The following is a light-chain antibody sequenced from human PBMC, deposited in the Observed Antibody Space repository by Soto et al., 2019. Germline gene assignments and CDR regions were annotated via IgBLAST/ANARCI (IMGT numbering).Light chain of an antibody. CDR2: DVS. CDR3: SSYTSSSPHVV. Sequence: QSALTQPASVSGSPEQSITISCTGTSSDVGAYNYVSWYQQHPGKAPKLMIYDVSNRPSGDSNRFSGSKSGNTASLTISGLQAEDEADYYCSSYTSSSPHVVFGGGTKVTVL. J-gene: IGLJ2*01. V-gene: IGLV2-14*03. CDR1: SSDVGAYNY.